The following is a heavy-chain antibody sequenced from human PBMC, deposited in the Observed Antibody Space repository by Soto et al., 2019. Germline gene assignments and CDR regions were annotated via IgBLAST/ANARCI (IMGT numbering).Heavy chain of an antibody. V-gene: IGHV1-69*02. D-gene: IGHD2-15*01. CDR1: GGTFSSNT. Sequence: GASVKVCCKASGGTFSSNTISWVRQAPGRGLEWMGRIIPILGIANYAQKFQGRVTITADKSTSTAYMELSSLRSEDTAVYYCARVPSPRYCSGGRCTGRSFDIWGQGTMVTVSS. J-gene: IGHJ3*02. CDR2: IIPILGIA. CDR3: ARVPSPRYCSGGRCTGRSFDI.